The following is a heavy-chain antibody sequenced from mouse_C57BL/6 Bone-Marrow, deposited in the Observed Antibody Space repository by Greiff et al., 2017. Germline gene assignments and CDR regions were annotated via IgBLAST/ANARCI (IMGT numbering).Heavy chain of an antibody. D-gene: IGHD1-1*01. CDR1: GFTFSDYY. Sequence: EVQRVESGGGLVQPGGSLKLSCAASGFTFSDYYMYWVRQTPEKRLEWVAYISNGGGSTYYPDTVKGRFTISRDNAKNTLYLQMSRLKSEDTAMYYCARQYYGSSWGYWYFDVWGTGTTVTVSS. CDR3: ARQYYGSSWGYWYFDV. J-gene: IGHJ1*03. CDR2: ISNGGGST. V-gene: IGHV5-12*01.